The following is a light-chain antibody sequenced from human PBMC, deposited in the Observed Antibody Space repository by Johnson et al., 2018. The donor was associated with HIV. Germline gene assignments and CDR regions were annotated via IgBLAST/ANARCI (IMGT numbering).Light chain of an antibody. CDR2: ENN. CDR1: SSNIGNNY. CDR3: GTWDSSLSVYV. J-gene: IGLJ1*01. Sequence: SCSGSSSNIGNNYVSWYQQLPGTAPKLLIYENNKRPSGIPDRFSGSKSGTSATLGITGLQTGDEAYYYCGTWDSSLSVYVFGTGTKVTVL. V-gene: IGLV1-51*02.